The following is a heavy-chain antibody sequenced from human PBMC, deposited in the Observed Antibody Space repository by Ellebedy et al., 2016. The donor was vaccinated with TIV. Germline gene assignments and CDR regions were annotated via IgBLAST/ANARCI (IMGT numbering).Heavy chain of an antibody. CDR2: ITPSDGGT. CDR3: VRVDGYASSQTL. V-gene: IGHV1-46*01. Sequence: ASVKVYCXAIGHSYTSHYVHWVRQAPGQGLEWMGTITPSDGGTTFAQRFQDRLTMTRDTSTDTVYMDLRSLISEDTATYYCVRVDGYASSQTLWGQGTAVTVSS. J-gene: IGHJ1*01. D-gene: IGHD2-2*01. CDR1: GHSYTSHY.